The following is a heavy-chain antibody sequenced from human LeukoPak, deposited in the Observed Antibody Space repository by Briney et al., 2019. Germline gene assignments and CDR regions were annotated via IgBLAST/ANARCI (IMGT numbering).Heavy chain of an antibody. CDR3: ARDLGYMDV. CDR2: ISSSGSTI. Sequence: GGSLRLSCAASGFTFSSYEMNWVRQAPGKGLEWVSYISSSGSTIYYADSVKGRFTISRDNAKNSLYLQMNSLRAEDTALYYCARDLGYMDVWGKGTTVTVSS. CDR1: GFTFSSYE. J-gene: IGHJ6*03. V-gene: IGHV3-48*03.